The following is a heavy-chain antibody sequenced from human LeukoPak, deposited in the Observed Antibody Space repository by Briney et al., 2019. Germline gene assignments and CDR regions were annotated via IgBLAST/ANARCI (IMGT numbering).Heavy chain of an antibody. D-gene: IGHD2-2*01. CDR1: GGSFSGYY. CDR3: AREVVVVPAAIGRPYYYGSGSANARYYGMDV. CDR2: INHSGST. Sequence: SETLSLTCAVYGGSFSGYYWSWIRQPPGKGLEWMGEINHSGSTNYNPSLKSRVTISVDTSKNQFSLKLSSVTAADTAVYYCAREVVVVPAAIGRPYYYGSGSANARYYGMDVWGQGTTVTVSS. J-gene: IGHJ6*02. V-gene: IGHV4-34*01.